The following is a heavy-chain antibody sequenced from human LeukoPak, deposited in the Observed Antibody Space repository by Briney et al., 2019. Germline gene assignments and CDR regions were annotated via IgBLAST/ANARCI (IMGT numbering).Heavy chain of an antibody. CDR2: IYFSGRT. V-gene: IGHV4-59*01. CDR3: ARGPDTPWPLFDP. CDR1: GGSISSYY. D-gene: IGHD2-15*01. J-gene: IGHJ5*02. Sequence: SETPSLTCTVSGGSISSYYWSWIRQPPGRGLERIGYIYFSGRTNYNPSIVDRVYISVHPSKNQFSRRLSSVPAADPGISFCARGPDTPWPLFDPWGAETLGTVSS.